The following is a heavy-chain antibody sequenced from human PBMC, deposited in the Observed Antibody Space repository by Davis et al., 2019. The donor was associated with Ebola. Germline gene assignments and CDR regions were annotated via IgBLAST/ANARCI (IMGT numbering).Heavy chain of an antibody. V-gene: IGHV4-59*12. CDR1: GGSISSYY. CDR3: ARDRGTTGTKPWFDP. Sequence: PSETLSLTCTVSGGSISSYYWSWIRQPPGKGLEWIGYIYYSGSTNYNPSLKSRVTISVDTSKNQFSLKLSSVTAADTAVYYCARDRGTTGTKPWFDPWGQGTLVTVSS. D-gene: IGHD1-1*01. CDR2: IYYSGST. J-gene: IGHJ5*02.